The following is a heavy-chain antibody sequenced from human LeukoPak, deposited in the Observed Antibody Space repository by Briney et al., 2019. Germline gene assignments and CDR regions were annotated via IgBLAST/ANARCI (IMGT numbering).Heavy chain of an antibody. Sequence: GRSLRLSCAASGFTFSSYAMHWVRQAPGKGLEWVAVISYDGSNKYYADSVKGRFTISRDNSKNTLYLQMNSLRAEDTAVYYCAKDGYYYDSSAGYFQHWGQGTLVTVSS. D-gene: IGHD3-22*01. CDR3: AKDGYYYDSSAGYFQH. V-gene: IGHV3-30*04. CDR1: GFTFSSYA. J-gene: IGHJ1*01. CDR2: ISYDGSNK.